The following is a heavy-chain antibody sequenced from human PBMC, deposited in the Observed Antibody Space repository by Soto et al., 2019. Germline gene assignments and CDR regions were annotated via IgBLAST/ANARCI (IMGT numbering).Heavy chain of an antibody. V-gene: IGHV5-51*01. CDR2: IFTRDSET. Sequence: GESLKISCKGPGHLFNNHWIGWVRQTPGKGLEWMGLIFTRDSETKTSPSFQGHVSFSVDNSINTVYLQWTSLKTTDTGIYFCARHKSGSDWLDPWGQGTLVTVSS. CDR3: ARHKSGSDWLDP. J-gene: IGHJ5*02. CDR1: GHLFNNHW. D-gene: IGHD2-15*01.